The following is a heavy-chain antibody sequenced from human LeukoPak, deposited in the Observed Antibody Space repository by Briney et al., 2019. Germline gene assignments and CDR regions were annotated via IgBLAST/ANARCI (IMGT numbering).Heavy chain of an antibody. CDR3: AKDMIRGLPDAFDI. V-gene: IGHV3-48*01. Sequence: GGSLRLSCAASGFTFSSYSMNWVRQAPGKGLEWVSYISSSSSTIYYADSVKGRFTISRDNAKNSLYLQMNSLRAEDTAVYYCAKDMIRGLPDAFDIWGQGTMVTVSS. D-gene: IGHD3-10*01. J-gene: IGHJ3*02. CDR2: ISSSSSTI. CDR1: GFTFSSYS.